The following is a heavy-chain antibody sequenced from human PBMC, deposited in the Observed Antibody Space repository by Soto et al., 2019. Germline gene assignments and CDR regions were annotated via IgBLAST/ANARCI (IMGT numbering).Heavy chain of an antibody. V-gene: IGHV4-34*01. J-gene: IGHJ4*02. CDR1: IGSFNGYY. Sequence: QVQLQQWGAGLLKPSETLSLTCAVYIGSFNGYYWSWIRQPPGKGLEWIGEVNHSGSTNYNSSLKSRVTISVDTSKNQFSLKLSSVTAADTAVYYCARGQRIGVITTWFDYWGQGTLVTVSS. CDR3: ARGQRIGVITTWFDY. CDR2: VNHSGST. D-gene: IGHD3-22*01.